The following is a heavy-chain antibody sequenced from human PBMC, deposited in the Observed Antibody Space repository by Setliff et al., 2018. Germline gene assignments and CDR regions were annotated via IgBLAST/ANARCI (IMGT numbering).Heavy chain of an antibody. CDR3: AKGPDSSGYQGWFDP. D-gene: IGHD3-22*01. CDR1: GGSFSGYY. V-gene: IGHV4-34*01. CDR2: INHSGST. Sequence: PSETLSLTCAVYGGSFSGYYWSWIRQPPGKGLEWIGEINHSGSTNYNPSLKSRVTISVDTSKNQFSLKLSSVNAADTAVYYCAKGPDSSGYQGWFDPWGQGTLVTVSS. J-gene: IGHJ5*02.